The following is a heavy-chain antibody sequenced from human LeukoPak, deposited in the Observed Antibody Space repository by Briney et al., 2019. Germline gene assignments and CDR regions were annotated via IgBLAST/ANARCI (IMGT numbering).Heavy chain of an antibody. J-gene: IGHJ4*02. CDR1: GFTVSSNY. CDR3: ARDRSSGSRVEFFFDY. V-gene: IGHV3-66*02. Sequence: GGSLRLSCAASGFTVSSNYMSWVRQAPGKGLEWVSVIYSGGSTYYADSVKGRFTISRDNSKSTLYLQMNSLRAEDTAVYYCARDRSSGSRVEFFFDYWGQGTLVTVSS. CDR2: IYSGGST. D-gene: IGHD6-19*01.